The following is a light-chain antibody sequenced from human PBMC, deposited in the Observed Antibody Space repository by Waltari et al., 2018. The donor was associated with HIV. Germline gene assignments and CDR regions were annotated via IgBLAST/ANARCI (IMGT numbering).Light chain of an antibody. Sequence: NFMLTQPHSVSESPGKTVTISCTRSRGSIASKYAQGYPQRPGSAPTPVISEDNQRPSGVPDRFSGSIDTSSNSASLSISGLKTEDEADYYCQSYDSSNVVFGGGTKLTVL. V-gene: IGLV6-57*03. CDR2: EDN. J-gene: IGLJ2*01. CDR1: RGSIASKY. CDR3: QSYDSSNVV.